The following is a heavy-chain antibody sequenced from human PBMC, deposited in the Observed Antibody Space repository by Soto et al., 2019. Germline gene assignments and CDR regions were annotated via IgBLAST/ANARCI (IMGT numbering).Heavy chain of an antibody. CDR2: ISAFNGDT. D-gene: IGHD3-22*01. Sequence: QVQLVQSGAEVKKPGASVKVSCKASGYTFTSYGISWVRQAPGQRLEWMGWISAFNGDTNYAQNLQGRVTMTTDTSTSRAYMELRSLRSDDTAIYYCARTYYFDSSGCPSDYWGQGTLVTVSS. CDR3: ARTYYFDSSGCPSDY. V-gene: IGHV1-18*01. J-gene: IGHJ4*02. CDR1: GYTFTSYG.